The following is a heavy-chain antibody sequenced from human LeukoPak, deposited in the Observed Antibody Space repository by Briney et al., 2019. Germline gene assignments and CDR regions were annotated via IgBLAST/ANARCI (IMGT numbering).Heavy chain of an antibody. CDR2: IYYSGST. V-gene: IGHV4-39*01. Sequence: NTSETLSLTCTVSGGSINSNTYYWVWIRQPPGKGLEWIGSIYYSGSTYYNPSLKSRVTISVDTSKNQFSLKLGSVTAADTAVYYCARRSSWNLYFDNWGQGTLVTVSS. J-gene: IGHJ4*02. D-gene: IGHD6-13*01. CDR1: GGSINSNTYY. CDR3: ARRSSWNLYFDN.